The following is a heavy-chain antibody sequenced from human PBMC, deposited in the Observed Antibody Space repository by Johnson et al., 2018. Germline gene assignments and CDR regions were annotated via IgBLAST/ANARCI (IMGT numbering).Heavy chain of an antibody. CDR1: GFTFSSYS. CDR2: ISSSSSTI. CDR3: ARGELLRWFGEFYGRDG. Sequence: VQLVESGGGLVQPGGSLRLSCAASGFTFSSYSMNWVRQAPGKGLEWVSYISSSSSTIYYADSVKGRVTISRDNAKNSLYLKMNSLRDEDTAVYYCARGELLRWFGEFYGRDGWGQGTTVTVSS. V-gene: IGHV3-48*02. D-gene: IGHD3-10*01. J-gene: IGHJ6*02.